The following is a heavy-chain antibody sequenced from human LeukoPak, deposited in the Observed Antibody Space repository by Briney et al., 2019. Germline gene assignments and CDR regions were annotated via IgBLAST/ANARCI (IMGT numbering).Heavy chain of an antibody. CDR3: VRDTPQLWAKRFDY. CDR1: GFTFSSYS. J-gene: IGHJ4*02. D-gene: IGHD3-10*01. V-gene: IGHV3-48*01. CDR2: ISSSSSTI. Sequence: GGSLRLSCAASGFTFSSYSMNWVRQAPGKGLEWVSYISSSSSTIYYADSVKGRFTISRDNAKNSLYLQMNSLRAEDTAVYYCVRDTPQLWAKRFDYWGQGTLVTVSS.